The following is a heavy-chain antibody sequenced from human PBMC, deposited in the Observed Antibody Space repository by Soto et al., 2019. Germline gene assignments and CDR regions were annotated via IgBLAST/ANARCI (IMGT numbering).Heavy chain of an antibody. D-gene: IGHD4-17*01. Sequence: ASVKVSCKASGYTFTSYAMHWVRQAPGQSLEWMGWINAGNGGTKYSQKFQGRVTITRDTSASTAYMELSSLRSEDTAVYYCAREIDYGGNSEVFDYWGQGTLVTVSS. J-gene: IGHJ4*02. CDR3: AREIDYGGNSEVFDY. V-gene: IGHV1-3*01. CDR2: INAGNGGT. CDR1: GYTFTSYA.